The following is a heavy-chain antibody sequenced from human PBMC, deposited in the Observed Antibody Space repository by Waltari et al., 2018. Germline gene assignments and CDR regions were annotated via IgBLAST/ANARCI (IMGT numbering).Heavy chain of an antibody. Sequence: QLQLQESGPGLVKPSETLSLTCTVSGGSISSSSYYWGWIRQPPGKGLEWIGSIYYSGSTYYNPSLKSRVTISVDTSKNQFSLKLSSVTAADTTVYYCARERPLDYYGSGSYPDYWGQGTLVTVSS. D-gene: IGHD3-10*01. CDR2: IYYSGST. J-gene: IGHJ4*02. CDR3: ARERPLDYYGSGSYPDY. CDR1: GGSISSSSYY. V-gene: IGHV4-39*07.